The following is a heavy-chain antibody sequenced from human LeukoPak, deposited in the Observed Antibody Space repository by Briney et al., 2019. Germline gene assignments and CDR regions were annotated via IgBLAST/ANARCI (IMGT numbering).Heavy chain of an antibody. V-gene: IGHV3-21*01. CDR3: ARDPTQWLRYGHFDY. D-gene: IGHD5-12*01. CDR2: INNVASHI. CDR1: GFIFSSYA. J-gene: IGHJ4*02. Sequence: GGSLRLSCAASGFIFSSYAMNWVRQAPGKGLEWVSSINNVASHIYYADSVKGRFTISRDNAKNSLYLQMNSLRAEDTAVYYCARDPTQWLRYGHFDYWGQGTLVTVSS.